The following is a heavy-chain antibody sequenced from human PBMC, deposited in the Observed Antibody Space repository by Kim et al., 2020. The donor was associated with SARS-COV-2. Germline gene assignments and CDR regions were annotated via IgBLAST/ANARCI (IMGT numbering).Heavy chain of an antibody. D-gene: IGHD2-15*01. V-gene: IGHV1-46*01. CDR3: ARGRVVVAATPPEYFDY. CDR1: GYTFTSYY. J-gene: IGHJ4*02. CDR2: INPSGGST. Sequence: ASVKVSCKASGYTFTSYYMHWVRQAPGQGLEWMGIINPSGGSTSYAQKFQGRVTMTRDTSTSTVYMELSSLRSEDTAVYYCARGRVVVAATPPEYFDYWGQGTLVTVSS.